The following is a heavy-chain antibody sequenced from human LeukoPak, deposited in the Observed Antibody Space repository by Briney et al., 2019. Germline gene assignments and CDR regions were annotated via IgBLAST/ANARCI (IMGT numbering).Heavy chain of an antibody. D-gene: IGHD3-22*01. Sequence: PGGTLRLSCAASGFTFSIYAMSWVRQAPGKGLEWVSAITGSGDSTYYIDSVKGRFTISRDNSKNTLYLQMNSLRAEDTAVYYCAKDPRPGSGYYHDYWGQGTLVTVSS. J-gene: IGHJ4*02. CDR2: ITGSGDST. CDR1: GFTFSIYA. V-gene: IGHV3-23*01. CDR3: AKDPRPGSGYYHDY.